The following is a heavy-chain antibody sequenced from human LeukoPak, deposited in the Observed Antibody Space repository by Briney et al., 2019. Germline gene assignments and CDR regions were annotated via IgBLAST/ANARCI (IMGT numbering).Heavy chain of an antibody. Sequence: ASVKVSCKASGYTFTGYYMHWVRQAPGQGLEWMGWINPNSGGTNYAQKFQGRVTMTRDTSISTAYMELSRLRSDDTAVYYCAMYDFWSGYQRDNWFDPWGQGTLVTVSS. V-gene: IGHV1-2*02. CDR3: AMYDFWSGYQRDNWFDP. J-gene: IGHJ5*02. CDR1: GYTFTGYY. D-gene: IGHD3-3*01. CDR2: INPNSGGT.